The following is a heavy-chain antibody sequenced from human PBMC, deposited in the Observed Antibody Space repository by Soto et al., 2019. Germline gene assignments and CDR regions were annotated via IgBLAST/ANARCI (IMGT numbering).Heavy chain of an antibody. CDR3: ARDGSSSGWYGDFQH. CDR1: GFTFSSYA. Sequence: QVQLVESGGGVVQPGRSLRLSCAASGFTFSSYAMHWVRQAPGKGLEWVAVISYDGSNKYYADSVKGRFTISRDNSKNTLYLQMNSLRAEDTAVYYCARDGSSSGWYGDFQHWGQGTLVTVSS. V-gene: IGHV3-30-3*01. J-gene: IGHJ1*01. CDR2: ISYDGSNK. D-gene: IGHD6-19*01.